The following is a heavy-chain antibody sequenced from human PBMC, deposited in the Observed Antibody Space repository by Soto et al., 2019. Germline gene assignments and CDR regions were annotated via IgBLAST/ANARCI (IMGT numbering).Heavy chain of an antibody. V-gene: IGHV4-31*03. D-gene: IGHD6-19*01. J-gene: IGHJ4*02. CDR1: GGSISSGGYY. CDR2: TYNSANT. Sequence: QVQLQESGPGLIKGSQALTLTCTGSGGSISSGGYYWSWIRQHPGKGLEWIGYTYNSANTYQSRSPNTRVSPSAATSTLQFSLNPSSVTAADTAMYYCARMSSSGWPIDSWGPGTLVTVSS. CDR3: ARMSSSGWPIDS.